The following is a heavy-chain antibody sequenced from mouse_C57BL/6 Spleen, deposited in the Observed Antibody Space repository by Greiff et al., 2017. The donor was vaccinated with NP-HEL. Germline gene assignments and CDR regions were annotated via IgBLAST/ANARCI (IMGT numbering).Heavy chain of an antibody. CDR2: ISDGGSYT. D-gene: IGHD2-5*01. CDR1: GFTFSSYA. CDR3: ARVTYYSNYGAMDY. Sequence: VQLKESGGGLVKPGGSLKLSCAASGFTFSSYAMSWVRQTPEKRLEWVATISDGGSYTYYPDNVKGRFTISRDNAKNNLYLQMSHLKSEDTAMYYCARVTYYSNYGAMDYWGQGTSVTVSS. J-gene: IGHJ4*01. V-gene: IGHV5-4*01.